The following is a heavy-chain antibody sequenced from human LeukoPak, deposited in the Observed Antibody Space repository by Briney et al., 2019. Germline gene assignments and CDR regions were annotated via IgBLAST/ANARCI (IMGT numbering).Heavy chain of an antibody. V-gene: IGHV4-59*12. CDR2: IYYSGST. Sequence: SETLSLTCTVSGGSISGYYWSWVRQPPGKGLEWIGNIYYSGSTNYNPSLKSRVTMSVDTSKNQFSLKLSSVTAADTAVYYCARVRTGDYFDYWGQGTLVTVSS. CDR3: ARVRTGDYFDY. D-gene: IGHD1-14*01. CDR1: GGSISGYY. J-gene: IGHJ4*02.